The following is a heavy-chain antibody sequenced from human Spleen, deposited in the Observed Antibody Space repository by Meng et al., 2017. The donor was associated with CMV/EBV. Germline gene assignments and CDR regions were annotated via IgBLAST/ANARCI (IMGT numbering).Heavy chain of an antibody. CDR3: AKDQRLRPTNMIVPPPPLFDP. D-gene: IGHD3-16*01. V-gene: IGHV3-30*02. CDR2: IRFDGSDK. J-gene: IGHJ5*02. Sequence: GGSLRLSCVVSGFTFSAYAMHWVRQAPGKGLEWVAFIRFDGSDKYYDDSVEGRFTISRDNSNNMVYLQMNSLRGDDTAVYYCAKDQRLRPTNMIVPPPPLFDPWGQGTPVTVSS. CDR1: GFTFSAYA.